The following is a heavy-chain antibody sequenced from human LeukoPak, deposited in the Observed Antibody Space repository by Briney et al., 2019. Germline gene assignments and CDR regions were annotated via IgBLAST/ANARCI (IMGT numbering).Heavy chain of an antibody. V-gene: IGHV1-2*02. CDR2: INPNSGGT. CDR3: ARSYCSSTSCSDYMDV. CDR1: GYTFTDYY. D-gene: IGHD2-2*01. Sequence: ASVKVSCKASGYTFTDYYMHWVRQAPGQGLEWMGWINPNSGGTNFAQKFQGRVTMTRDTSINTAYMELSRLRSDDTAVYYCARSYCSSTSCSDYMDVWGKGTTVTVSS. J-gene: IGHJ6*03.